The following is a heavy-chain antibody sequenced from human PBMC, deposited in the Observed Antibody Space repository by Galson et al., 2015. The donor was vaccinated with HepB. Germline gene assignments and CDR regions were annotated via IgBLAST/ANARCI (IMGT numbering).Heavy chain of an antibody. CDR2: ISYDGSNK. J-gene: IGHJ4*02. D-gene: IGHD3-22*01. Sequence: SLRLSCAASGFTFSSYGMHWVRQAPGKGLEWVAVISYDGSNKYYADSVKGRFTISRDNSKNTLYLQMNSLRAEDTAVYYCAKDKGNYYDSSGSFDYWGQGTLVTVSS. CDR1: GFTFSSYG. V-gene: IGHV3-30*18. CDR3: AKDKGNYYDSSGSFDY.